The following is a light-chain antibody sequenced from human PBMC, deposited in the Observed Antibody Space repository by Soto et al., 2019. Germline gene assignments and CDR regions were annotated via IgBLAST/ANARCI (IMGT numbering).Light chain of an antibody. CDR1: QSISNK. V-gene: IGKV3D-15*02. CDR3: QQYGSSPWT. CDR2: GAS. J-gene: IGKJ1*01. Sequence: EIVMPQSPATLSVSPGESATLSCRASQSISNKLAWYQQNPGQAHRLLIYGASTRATGIPARFSGSGSGTDFTLTISRLEPEEFAVYYCQQYGSSPWTVGQGNKVAIK.